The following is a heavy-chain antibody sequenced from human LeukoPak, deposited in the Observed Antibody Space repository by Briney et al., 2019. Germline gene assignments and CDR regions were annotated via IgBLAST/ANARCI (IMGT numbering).Heavy chain of an antibody. CDR1: GFTFSSYA. D-gene: IGHD3-10*01. Sequence: PGGSLRLSCAASGFTFSSYAMSWVRQAPGKGLEWVSTMSGSGGSIYYADSVKGRFTISRDNSKNTLYLQMNSLRAEDTAVYYCARDSGYGHYYFDYWGQGALVTVSS. V-gene: IGHV3-23*01. CDR2: MSGSGGSI. CDR3: ARDSGYGHYYFDY. J-gene: IGHJ4*02.